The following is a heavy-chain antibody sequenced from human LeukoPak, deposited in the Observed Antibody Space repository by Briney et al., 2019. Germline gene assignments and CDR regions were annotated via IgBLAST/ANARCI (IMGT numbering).Heavy chain of an antibody. Sequence: SETLSLTCTVSNDSISPLYWGWIRQPPGKRLEFIGYIFYSGTTNFNPSLKSRVTLSVDTSKNQFTLRLNSVTAADTAVYYCARGGSAAKYYFDSWGQGTLVTVSS. J-gene: IGHJ4*02. CDR1: NDSISPLY. CDR3: ARGGSAAKYYFDS. D-gene: IGHD6-13*01. CDR2: IFYSGTT. V-gene: IGHV4-59*11.